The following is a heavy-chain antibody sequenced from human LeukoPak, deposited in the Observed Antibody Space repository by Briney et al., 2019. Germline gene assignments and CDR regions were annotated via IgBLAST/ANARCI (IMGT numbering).Heavy chain of an antibody. V-gene: IGHV4-59*08. J-gene: IGHJ3*02. CDR3: ARHGNYSSGWYFSAFDI. Sequence: PSETLSLTCTVSGGSISSYYWSWIRQPPGKGPEWIGYIYYSGSTDYNPSLKSRVTISVDTSKNQFSLKLSSVTAADTAVHYCARHGNYSSGWYFSAFDIWGQGTMVTVSS. D-gene: IGHD6-19*01. CDR1: GGSISSYY. CDR2: IYYSGST.